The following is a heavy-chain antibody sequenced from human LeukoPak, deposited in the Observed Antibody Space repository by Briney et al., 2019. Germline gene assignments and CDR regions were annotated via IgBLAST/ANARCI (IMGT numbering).Heavy chain of an antibody. V-gene: IGHV4-61*02. D-gene: IGHD3-16*01. CDR1: GGSISSGSYY. Sequence: PSQTLSLTCTVSGGSISSGSYYWSWIRQPAGKGLEWIGRIYTSSSTNYNPSLKSRVTISVDASKNQFSLKLSSVTAADTAVYYCARGHMITFGGVSPGFDYWGQGTLVTVSS. CDR3: ARGHMITFGGVSPGFDY. J-gene: IGHJ4*02. CDR2: IYTSSST.